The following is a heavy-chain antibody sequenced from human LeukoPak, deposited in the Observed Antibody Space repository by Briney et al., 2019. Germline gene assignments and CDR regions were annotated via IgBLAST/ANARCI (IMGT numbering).Heavy chain of an antibody. Sequence: SETLSLTCTVSGGSISSYYWSWIRQPPGKGLEWIGYIYYSGSTNYNPSLKSRVTISVDTSKNQFSLKPSSVTAADTAVYYCARTQYCSGAACYFGYFDYWGQGTLVTVSS. V-gene: IGHV4-59*01. CDR1: GGSISSYY. J-gene: IGHJ4*02. CDR3: ARTQYCSGAACYFGYFDY. D-gene: IGHD2-15*01. CDR2: IYYSGST.